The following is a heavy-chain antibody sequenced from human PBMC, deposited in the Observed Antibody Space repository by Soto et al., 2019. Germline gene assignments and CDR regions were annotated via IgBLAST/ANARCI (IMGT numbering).Heavy chain of an antibody. CDR3: ARASSWFVIDY. D-gene: IGHD6-13*01. J-gene: IGHJ4*02. CDR1: GYTFTSYA. CDR2: INAGNGNT. Sequence: QVQLVQSGAEVKKPGASVKVSCKTSGYTFTSYAMHWVRQAPGQRLEWMGWINAGNGNTKYSQKFQGRVTIPRDTSASTAYMELSSLRSEDTAVYYCARASSWFVIDYWGQGTLVTVSS. V-gene: IGHV1-3*01.